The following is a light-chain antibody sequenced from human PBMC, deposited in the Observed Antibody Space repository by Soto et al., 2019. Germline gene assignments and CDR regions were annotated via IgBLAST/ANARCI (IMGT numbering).Light chain of an antibody. Sequence: QSVLTQPASVSGSPGQSITISCTGTSSDVGSYNLVSWYQQHPGKAPKLRIYEGINRPSGVSNRFSGSKSRNTASRTISGCKAEDEDNYYCLSYAGSSTDVVFGRGTKLTVL. CDR3: LSYAGSSTDVV. CDR1: SSDVGSYNL. V-gene: IGLV2-23*01. CDR2: EGI. J-gene: IGLJ2*01.